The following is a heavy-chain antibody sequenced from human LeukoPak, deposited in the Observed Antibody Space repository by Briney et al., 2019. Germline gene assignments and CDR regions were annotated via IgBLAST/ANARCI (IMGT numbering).Heavy chain of an antibody. CDR2: ILGDGDTT. V-gene: IGHV3-43*02. CDR1: GFTFDDYA. Sequence: GGSLRLSCAASGFTFDDYAMHWVRQAPGKGLEWVSLILGDGDTTYYADSVKGRVTSSRDHSKNSLYLQMNGLRTEDTALYYCAKDIWASRATAGTRAFDVWGQGTMVCVSS. CDR3: AKDIWASRATAGTRAFDV. D-gene: IGHD6-13*01. J-gene: IGHJ3*01.